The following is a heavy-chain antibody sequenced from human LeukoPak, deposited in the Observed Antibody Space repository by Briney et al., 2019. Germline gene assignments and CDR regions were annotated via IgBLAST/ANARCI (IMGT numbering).Heavy chain of an antibody. CDR1: GFTFRTYT. CDR3: ARGHNSTLPD. D-gene: IGHD1-20*01. Sequence: GRSLRLSCAASGFTFRTYTMHWVRQAPGKGLEWVSAISGSGGSTYYADSVKGRFTISRDYSKNTLYLEMNSLRAEDTAVYYCARGHNSTLPDWGQGSLVTVSS. J-gene: IGHJ4*02. CDR2: ISGSGGST. V-gene: IGHV3-23*01.